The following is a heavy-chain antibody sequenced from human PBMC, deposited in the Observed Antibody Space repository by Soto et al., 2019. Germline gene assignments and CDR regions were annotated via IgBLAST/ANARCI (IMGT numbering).Heavy chain of an antibody. Sequence: SETLSLTCTVSGGSISSGGYYWSWIRQHPGKGLEWIGYIYYSGSTYYNPSLKSRVTISVDTSKNQFSLKLSSVTAADTAVYYCARTWDDYGDYQVDYWGQGTLVTVSS. CDR1: GGSISSGGYY. J-gene: IGHJ4*02. D-gene: IGHD4-17*01. V-gene: IGHV4-31*03. CDR2: IYYSGST. CDR3: ARTWDDYGDYQVDY.